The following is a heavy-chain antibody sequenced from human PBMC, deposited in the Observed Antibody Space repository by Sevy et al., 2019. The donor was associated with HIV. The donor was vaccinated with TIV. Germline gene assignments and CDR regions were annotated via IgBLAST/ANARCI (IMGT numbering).Heavy chain of an antibody. Sequence: GGSLRLSCAASGFTFSRNAMSWVRQAPGKGLEWASGITGSGGSTYYADSVKGRFTISRDNSKNTLYLQMNSLRVEDTAVYYCAKVGYCSSTSCYSIYYGMDVWGRRTTVTVSS. D-gene: IGHD2-2*02. J-gene: IGHJ6*02. V-gene: IGHV3-23*01. CDR1: GFTFSRNA. CDR2: ITGSGGST. CDR3: AKVGYCSSTSCYSIYYGMDV.